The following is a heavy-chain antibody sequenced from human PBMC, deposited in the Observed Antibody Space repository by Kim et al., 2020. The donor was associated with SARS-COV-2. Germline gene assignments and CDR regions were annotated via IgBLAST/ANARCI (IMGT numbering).Heavy chain of an antibody. CDR3: ASDPDSSAWSNFDY. V-gene: IGHV3-74*01. J-gene: IGHJ4*02. CDR1: GFTFSRYW. D-gene: IGHD6-19*01. Sequence: GGSLRLSCSASGFTFSRYWMHWVRQAPGKGLVWVSRISSDGSSTTYADSVKGRFTISRDNAKNTLYLQINSLRAEDTAMYYCASDPDSSAWSNFDYWVQG. CDR2: ISSDGSST.